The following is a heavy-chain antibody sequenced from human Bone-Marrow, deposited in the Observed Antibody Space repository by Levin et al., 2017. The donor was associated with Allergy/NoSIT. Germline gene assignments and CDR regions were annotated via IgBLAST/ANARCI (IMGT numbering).Heavy chain of an antibody. V-gene: IGHV3-23*01. J-gene: IGHJ3*02. D-gene: IGHD2-2*01. CDR2: IRGGGTST. CDR3: AKVICSSAGCIYGFDS. CDR1: GFTLSTNP. Sequence: GESLKISCAASGFTLSTNPMTWVRQAPGKGLEWVAGIRGGGTSTYGDSVKGRFTISRDISKNTLHLQMNSLRADDTAVYWCAKVICSSAGCIYGFDSWGQGTRVTVSS.